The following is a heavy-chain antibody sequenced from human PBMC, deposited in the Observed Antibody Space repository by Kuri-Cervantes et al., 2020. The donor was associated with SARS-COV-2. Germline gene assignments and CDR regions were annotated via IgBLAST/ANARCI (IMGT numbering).Heavy chain of an antibody. V-gene: IGHV4-38-2*01. J-gene: IGHJ3*02. CDR2: IYHSGST. Sequence: SQTLSLTCAVSGYSISSGYYWGWIRQPPGKGLEWIGSIYHSGSTYYKPSLKTRATISLDTSKNQLSLNLRSVTAADTAVYFCAKNPFPEVGNTGWAFDIWGQGTVVTVSS. CDR1: GYSISSGYY. D-gene: IGHD1-14*01. CDR3: AKNPFPEVGNTGWAFDI.